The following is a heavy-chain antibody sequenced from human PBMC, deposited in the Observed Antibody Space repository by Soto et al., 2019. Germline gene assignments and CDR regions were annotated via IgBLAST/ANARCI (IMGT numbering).Heavy chain of an antibody. D-gene: IGHD3-22*01. CDR3: ARGMYYYDSSGYAV. J-gene: IGHJ6*02. CDR1: GYTFTSYG. CDR2: ISAYNGNT. V-gene: IGHV1-18*01. Sequence: GASVKVSCKASGYTFTSYGISWVRQAPGQGLEWMGWISAYNGNTNYAQKLQGRVTMTTDTSTSTAYMELRSLRSDDTAVYYCARGMYYYDSSGYAVWGQGTTVTVSS.